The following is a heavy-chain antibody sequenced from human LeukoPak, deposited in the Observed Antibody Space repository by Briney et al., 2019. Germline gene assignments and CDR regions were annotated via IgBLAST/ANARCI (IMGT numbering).Heavy chain of an antibody. CDR2: IIPIFGTA. CDR1: GGTFSCYA. Sequence: GASVKVSCKAFGGTFSCYAISWVRQAPGQGLEWMGRIIPIFGTANYAQKFQGRVTITTDESTSTAYMELSSLRSEDTPVYYCASEPPYHTAYDSSGYYRNWFDLWGQGTLVIVSS. D-gene: IGHD3-22*01. V-gene: IGHV1-69*05. CDR3: ASEPPYHTAYDSSGYYRNWFDL. J-gene: IGHJ5*02.